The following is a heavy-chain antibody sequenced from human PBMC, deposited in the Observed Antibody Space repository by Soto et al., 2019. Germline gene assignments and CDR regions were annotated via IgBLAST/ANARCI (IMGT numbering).Heavy chain of an antibody. CDR3: ARDVIEAAGTAG. V-gene: IGHV1-69*12. CDR1: GGTFSSYA. CDR2: IIPIFGTA. Sequence: QVQLVQSGAEVKKPGSSVKVSCKASGGTFSSYAISWVRQAPGQGLEWMGGIIPIFGTANHAQKFQGRVXIXAXXSTSTAYMELSSLRSEDTAVYYCARDVIEAAGTAGWGQGTLVTVSS. D-gene: IGHD6-13*01. J-gene: IGHJ4*02.